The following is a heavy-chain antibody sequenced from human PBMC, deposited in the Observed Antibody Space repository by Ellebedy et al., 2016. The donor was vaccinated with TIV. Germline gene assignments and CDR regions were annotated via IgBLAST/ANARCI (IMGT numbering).Heavy chain of an antibody. CDR3: ARLKGSSWYVETRGGYYFDY. CDR1: GYTFTSYG. CDR2: ISAYNGNT. Sequence: AASVKVSCKASGYTFTSYGISWVRQAPGQGLEWMGWISAYNGNTNYAQKLQGRVTMTTDTSTSTAYMEPRSLRSDDTAVYYCARLKGSSWYVETRGGYYFDYWGQGTLVTVSS. V-gene: IGHV1-18*04. J-gene: IGHJ4*02. D-gene: IGHD6-13*01.